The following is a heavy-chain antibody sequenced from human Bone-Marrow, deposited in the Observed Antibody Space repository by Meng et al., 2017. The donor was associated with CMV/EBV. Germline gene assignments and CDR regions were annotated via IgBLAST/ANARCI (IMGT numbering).Heavy chain of an antibody. Sequence: SETLSLTCTVSGGSISSSSYYWGWIRQPPGKGLEWIGSIYYSGSTYYNPSLKSRVTISVDTSKNQFSLKLSSVTAADTAVYYCAIRGGGYYPFYFDSWGQGTLVTVSS. V-gene: IGHV4-39*07. D-gene: IGHD3-3*01. CDR3: AIRGGGYYPFYFDS. CDR2: IYYSGST. J-gene: IGHJ4*02. CDR1: GGSISSSSYY.